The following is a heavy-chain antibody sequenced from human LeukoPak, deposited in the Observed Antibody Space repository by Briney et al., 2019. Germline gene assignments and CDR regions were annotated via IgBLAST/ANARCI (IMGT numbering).Heavy chain of an antibody. Sequence: PSETLSLTCTVSGGSISSYYWSWIRQPPGKGLEWIGYIYSSGNTDCNPSLKSRVTISVDTSKSQFPLKLSSVTAADTAIYYCARDPSTFYFDYWGQGALVTVSS. V-gene: IGHV4-59*01. J-gene: IGHJ4*02. CDR3: ARDPSTFYFDY. CDR2: IYSSGNT. D-gene: IGHD3-16*01. CDR1: GGSISSYY.